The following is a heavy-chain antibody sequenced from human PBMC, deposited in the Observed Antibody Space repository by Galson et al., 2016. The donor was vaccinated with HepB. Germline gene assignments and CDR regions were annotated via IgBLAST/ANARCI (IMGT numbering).Heavy chain of an antibody. V-gene: IGHV3-7*01. CDR1: GFTFSSYW. D-gene: IGHD5-24*01. CDR3: ARDPGYITAAPFFDY. CDR2: IKEDGSEE. J-gene: IGHJ4*02. Sequence: SLRLSCAASGFTFSSYWMSWVRQAPGKGLEWVANIKEDGSEEYYVDSVKGRFTISRDNAKNSLYLQMNSLRVEDTALYYCARDPGYITAAPFFDYWGQGTLVTVSS.